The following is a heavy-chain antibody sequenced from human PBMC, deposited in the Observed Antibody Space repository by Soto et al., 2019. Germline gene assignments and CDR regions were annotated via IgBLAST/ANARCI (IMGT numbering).Heavy chain of an antibody. J-gene: IGHJ5*02. CDR1: GGFISTSS. CDR3: AHSRAVVTAHDP. CDR2: TYYTGST. Sequence: SETLSVTCTLSGGFISTSSWCWIRQPPGRGLELTGCTYYTGSTIFHPSRNSRATTAVHTSKNQWSLRLSSIAAADTAVYYCAHSRAVVTAHDPWGQGTLVTVSS. D-gene: IGHD2-21*02. V-gene: IGHV4-59*01.